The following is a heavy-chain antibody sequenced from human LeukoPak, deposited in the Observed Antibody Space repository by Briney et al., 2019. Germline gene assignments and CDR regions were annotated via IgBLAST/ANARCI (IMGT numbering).Heavy chain of an antibody. D-gene: IGHD3-22*01. CDR1: GFTFDDYA. J-gene: IGHJ4*02. Sequence: PGGFLGLLCAASGFTFDDYAMHWVRQAPGKGLEWVSLISWDGGSTYYADSVKGRFTISRDNSKNSLYLQMNSLRAEDTALYYCAKDIGGGDSICYSDYWGQGTLVTASS. CDR2: ISWDGGST. V-gene: IGHV3-43D*04. CDR3: AKDIGGGDSICYSDY.